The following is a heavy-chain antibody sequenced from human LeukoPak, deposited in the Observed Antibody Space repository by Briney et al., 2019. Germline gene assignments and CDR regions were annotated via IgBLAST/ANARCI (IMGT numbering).Heavy chain of an antibody. V-gene: IGHV3-66*01. CDR1: GFTVSSNY. CDR2: IYSGGST. D-gene: IGHD3-10*01. J-gene: IGHJ6*03. Sequence: SGGSLRLSCAASGFTVSSNYMSWVRQAPGKVLEWVSVIYSGGSTYYADSVKGRFTISRDNSKNTLYLQMNSLRAEDTAVYYCARAGIPIYYYYMDVWGKGTTVTISS. CDR3: ARAGIPIYYYYMDV.